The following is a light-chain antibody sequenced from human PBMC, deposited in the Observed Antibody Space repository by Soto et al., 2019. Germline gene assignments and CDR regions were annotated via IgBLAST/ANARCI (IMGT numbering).Light chain of an antibody. CDR3: QSHDSSKSSLV. Sequence: QSVLTQPPSVSGAPGQRVTISCTGSSSNIGAGYNVHWYQQLPGTAPKLLIYVNSNRPSGVPDRFSGSKSGTSASLAITGLQAEDDADYFCQSHDSSKSSLVFGGGTQLTVL. CDR1: SSNIGAGYN. V-gene: IGLV1-40*01. CDR2: VNS. J-gene: IGLJ2*01.